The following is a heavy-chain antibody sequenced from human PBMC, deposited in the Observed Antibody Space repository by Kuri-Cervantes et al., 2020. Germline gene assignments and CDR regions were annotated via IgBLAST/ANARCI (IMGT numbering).Heavy chain of an antibody. CDR2: IRSKANSYAT. CDR1: GFTFSASS. J-gene: IGHJ4*02. V-gene: IGHV3-73*01. CDR3: TRLDKGY. D-gene: IGHD3-22*01. Sequence: GGSLRLSCAASGFTFSASSVHWVRQASGKGLEWVGRIRSKANSYATAYAASVKGRFTISRDDSKNTAYLQMNSLKTEDTAVYYCTRLDKGYWGQGTLVTVSS.